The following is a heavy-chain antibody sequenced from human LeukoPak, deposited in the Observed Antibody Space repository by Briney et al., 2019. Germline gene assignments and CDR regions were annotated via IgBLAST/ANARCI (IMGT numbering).Heavy chain of an antibody. CDR3: ARFQQWLVRGWFDP. D-gene: IGHD6-19*01. J-gene: IGHJ5*02. Sequence: GVSLRLSCAASGFTFSSYSMNWVRQAPGKGLEWVSYISSSSSTIYYADSVKGRFTISRDNAKNSLYLQMNSLRAEDTAVYYCARFQQWLVRGWFDPWGQGTLVTVSS. CDR1: GFTFSSYS. CDR2: ISSSSSTI. V-gene: IGHV3-48*04.